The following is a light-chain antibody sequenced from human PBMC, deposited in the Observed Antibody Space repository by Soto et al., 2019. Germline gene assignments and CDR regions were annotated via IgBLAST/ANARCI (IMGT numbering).Light chain of an antibody. CDR3: QQRYMWPNT. CDR2: DAY. V-gene: IGKV3-11*01. J-gene: IGKJ5*01. Sequence: EVVLTQSPVTLSLSPGERATLSCRASQSFRGLLAWYQQKPGQAPRLLIYDAYNRDTGIPPRFSGSGSGTDFTLTISSLEPEDSAVYYCQQRYMWPNTFGQGTRLEIK. CDR1: QSFRGL.